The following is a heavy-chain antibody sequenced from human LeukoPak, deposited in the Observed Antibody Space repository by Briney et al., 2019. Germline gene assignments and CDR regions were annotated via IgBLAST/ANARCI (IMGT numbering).Heavy chain of an antibody. CDR2: ISYDGSNK. D-gene: IGHD7-27*01. J-gene: IGHJ4*02. CDR3: AREGLNWDYDY. Sequence: GGSLRLSCAASGFTFSSYAMHWVRQAPGKGLEWVAVISYDGSNKYYADSVKGRFTISRDNSKNTLYLQMNSLRAEDTAVYYCAREGLNWDYDYWGQGTLVTVSS. CDR1: GFTFSSYA. V-gene: IGHV3-30-3*01.